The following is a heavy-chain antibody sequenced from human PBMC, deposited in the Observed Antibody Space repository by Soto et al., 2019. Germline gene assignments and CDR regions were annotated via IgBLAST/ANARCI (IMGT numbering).Heavy chain of an antibody. CDR1: GGSIISSSYY. V-gene: IGHV4-39*01. J-gene: IGHJ5*02. CDR2: IYYSGNT. D-gene: IGHD3-3*02. CDR3: ASPKIAFYNWFDP. Sequence: SETLPLTSTVSGGSIISSSYYWVWIRQPTGKGLEWIGSIYYSGNTYYNPSLKSRVTISVDTSKNQFSLKLSSVTAADTAVYYCASPKIAFYNWFDPWGQGTLVT.